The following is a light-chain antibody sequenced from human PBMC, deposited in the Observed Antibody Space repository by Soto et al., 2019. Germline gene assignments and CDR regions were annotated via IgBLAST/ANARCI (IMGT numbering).Light chain of an antibody. Sequence: EILFAQPPGTRCLSAGEGATLACRASQSVSSSYLAWYQRKPGQPTRLLIYGASSRANGIPDRFSGSGSGTDFTLTISRLEPEDFAVYDCQQYGSSHPITFGGGTKVDIK. CDR3: QQYGSSHPIT. V-gene: IGKV3-20*01. CDR1: QSVSSSY. CDR2: GAS. J-gene: IGKJ4*01.